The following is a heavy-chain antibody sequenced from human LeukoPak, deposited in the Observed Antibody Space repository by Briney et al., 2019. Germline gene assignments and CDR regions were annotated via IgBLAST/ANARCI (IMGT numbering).Heavy chain of an antibody. Sequence: GGSLRLSCVASGFTFSDYYMSWIRQAPGKGREGVSYISSSGSTIYYADAVKGRFTISRDNAKNSLYLQMNSLRAEDTAVYYCARALVSAANPGVYYYYGMDVWGQGTTVTVSS. J-gene: IGHJ6*02. CDR2: ISSSGSTI. CDR1: GFTFSDYY. D-gene: IGHD2-2*01. CDR3: ARALVSAANPGVYYYYGMDV. V-gene: IGHV3-11*01.